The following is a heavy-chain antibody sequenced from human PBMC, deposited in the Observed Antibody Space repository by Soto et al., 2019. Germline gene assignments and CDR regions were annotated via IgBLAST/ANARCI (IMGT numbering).Heavy chain of an antibody. J-gene: IGHJ4*02. D-gene: IGHD6-19*01. CDR3: ARDKWLAIDY. CDR1: GFTFSSYS. V-gene: IGHV3-21*01. Sequence: GWSLRLSCAASGFTFSSYSMNWVRQAPGKGLEWVSSISSSSSYIYYADSVKGRFTISRDNAKNSLYLQMNSLRAEDTAVYYCARDKWLAIDYWGQGTLVTVSS. CDR2: ISSSSSYI.